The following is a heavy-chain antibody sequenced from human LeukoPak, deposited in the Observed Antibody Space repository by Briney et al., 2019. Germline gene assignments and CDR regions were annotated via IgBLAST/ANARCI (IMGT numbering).Heavy chain of an antibody. CDR3: ARGSESTLYYYGMDV. CDR2: IYTSGST. Sequence: SETLSLTCTVSGGSISSYYWSWIRQPAGKGLEWIGRIYTSGSTNYNPSLKSRVTMSVDTSKNQFSLKLSSVTAADTAVYYCARGSESTLYYYGMDVWGQGTTVTVSS. CDR1: GGSISSYY. J-gene: IGHJ6*02. V-gene: IGHV4-4*07.